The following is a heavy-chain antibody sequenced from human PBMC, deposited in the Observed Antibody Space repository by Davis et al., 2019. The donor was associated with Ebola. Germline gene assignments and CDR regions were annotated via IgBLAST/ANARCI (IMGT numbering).Heavy chain of an antibody. CDR3: ARGHWLVYYFDY. J-gene: IGHJ4*02. CDR2: VYYTGTT. Sequence: SETLSLTCTVSGGSISSSSYFWGWIRQPPGKGLEWIANVYYTGTTYYNPSLKSRVTILLDTSRNQFSLSLTSVTAADTAVYYCARGHWLVYYFDYWGQGTLVAVSS. D-gene: IGHD3-9*01. CDR1: GGSISSSSYF. V-gene: IGHV4-39*07.